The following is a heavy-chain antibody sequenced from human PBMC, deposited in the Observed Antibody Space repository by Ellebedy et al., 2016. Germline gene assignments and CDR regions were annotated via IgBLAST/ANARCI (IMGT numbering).Heavy chain of an antibody. V-gene: IGHV4-34*01. CDR1: GGSFSGYY. Sequence: SETLSLTXAVYGGSFSGYYWSWIRQPPGKGLEWIGEINHSGSTNYNPSLKSRVTISVDTSKNQISLRLTSVTDADTAMYYRAKKDGDGWGQGTTVTVSS. J-gene: IGHJ6*02. CDR3: AKKDGDG. CDR2: INHSGST.